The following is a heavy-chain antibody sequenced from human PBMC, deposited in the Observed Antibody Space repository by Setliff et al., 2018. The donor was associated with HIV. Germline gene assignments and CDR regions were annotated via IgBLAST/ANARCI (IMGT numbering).Heavy chain of an antibody. J-gene: IGHJ3*02. D-gene: IGHD3-9*01. CDR3: AKKGGLRYFDWSDAFDI. V-gene: IGHV3-23*01. CDR1: GFTFSSYA. Sequence: GESLRLSCAASGFTFSSYAMSWVRQAPGKGLEWVSAISGSGGSTYYADSVKGRFTISRDNSKNTLYLQMNSLRAEDTAVYYCAKKGGLRYFDWSDAFDIWGQGTMVTVSS. CDR2: ISGSGGST.